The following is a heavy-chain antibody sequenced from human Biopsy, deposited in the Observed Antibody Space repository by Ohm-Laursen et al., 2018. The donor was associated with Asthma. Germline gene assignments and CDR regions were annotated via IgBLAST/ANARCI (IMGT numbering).Heavy chain of an antibody. J-gene: IGHJ6*02. Sequence: ASVKVSCKASGGTFSSYAISWVRQAPGQGLEWMGGIIPIFGTANYAQKLQGRVTITADESTSTAYMELSSLRSEDTAVYYCARDPHNSYLASLRTKFNYYYYGMDVWGQGTTVTVSS. V-gene: IGHV1-69*13. CDR3: ARDPHNSYLASLRTKFNYYYYGMDV. D-gene: IGHD1-7*01. CDR1: GGTFSSYA. CDR2: IIPIFGTA.